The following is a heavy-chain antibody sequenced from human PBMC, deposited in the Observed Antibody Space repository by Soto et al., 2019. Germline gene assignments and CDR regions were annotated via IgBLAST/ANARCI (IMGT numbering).Heavy chain of an antibody. D-gene: IGHD3-22*01. Sequence: PSETLSLTCTVSGGSISSYYWSWIRQPPGKGLEWIGYIYYSGSTNYNPSLKSRVTISVDTSKNQFSLKLSSVTAADTAVYYCAGFTTEPPFDYWGQGTLVTVSS. J-gene: IGHJ4*02. CDR1: GGSISSYY. CDR2: IYYSGST. V-gene: IGHV4-59*08. CDR3: AGFTTEPPFDY.